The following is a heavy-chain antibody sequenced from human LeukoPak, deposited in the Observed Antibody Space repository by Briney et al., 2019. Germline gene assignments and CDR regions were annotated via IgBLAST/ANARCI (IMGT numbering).Heavy chain of an antibody. J-gene: IGHJ6*03. D-gene: IGHD6-6*01. CDR1: GGSISSYY. Sequence: SETLSLTCTVSGGSISSYYWNWIRQPPGKGLEWIGYIYYSGSTNYNPSLKSRVTISVDTSKNQFSLKLSSVTAADTAVYYCARAEGSSYYMDVWGKGTTVTVSS. CDR2: IYYSGST. CDR3: ARAEGSSYYMDV. V-gene: IGHV4-59*08.